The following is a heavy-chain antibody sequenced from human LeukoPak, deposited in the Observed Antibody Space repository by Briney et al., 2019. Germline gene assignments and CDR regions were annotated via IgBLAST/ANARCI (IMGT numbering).Heavy chain of an antibody. J-gene: IGHJ4*02. CDR2: ISGSGGST. Sequence: GGSLRLSCAASGCTFSSYAMSWVRQAPGKGLEWVSAISGSGGSTYYADSVKGRFTISRDNSKNTLYLQMNSLRAEDTAVYYCARGSYYDVESDYWGQGTLVTVSS. V-gene: IGHV3-23*01. CDR1: GCTFSSYA. D-gene: IGHD1-26*01. CDR3: ARGSYYDVESDY.